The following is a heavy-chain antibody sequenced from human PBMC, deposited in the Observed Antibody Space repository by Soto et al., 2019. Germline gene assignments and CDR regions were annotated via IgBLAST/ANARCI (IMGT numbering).Heavy chain of an antibody. Sequence: SETLSLTCVVSGGSFTGSYWSWIRPPPGKGLEWLGEINHSGSTNYKSSLKSRLTISVDTSKNQFSLKLSSVTAADTAVYYCARGYDILTGYYWPGVYFDYWGQGTLVTVSS. CDR2: INHSGST. CDR3: ARGYDILTGYYWPGVYFDY. D-gene: IGHD3-9*01. V-gene: IGHV4-34*01. J-gene: IGHJ4*02. CDR1: GGSFTGSY.